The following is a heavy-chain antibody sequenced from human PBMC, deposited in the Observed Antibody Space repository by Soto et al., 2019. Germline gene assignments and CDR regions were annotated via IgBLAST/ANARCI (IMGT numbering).Heavy chain of an antibody. D-gene: IGHD6-13*01. V-gene: IGHV5-51*01. CDR2: IYPGDSDI. J-gene: IGHJ4*03. CDR3: ARFRAPRRQLISMSFHL. Sequence: GASLKISCKASGYDFTNYWIAWVRQTPGRGLEWMGMIYPGDSDIRYNPSFRGRVTISADKSITSAFVQWGSMKASDSAIYYCARFRAPRRQLISMSFHLWGRGTLVTVSS. CDR1: GYDFTNYW.